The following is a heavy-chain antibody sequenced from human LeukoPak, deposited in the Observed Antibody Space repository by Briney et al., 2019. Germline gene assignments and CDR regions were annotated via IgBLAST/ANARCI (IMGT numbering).Heavy chain of an antibody. V-gene: IGHV4-59*01. CDR2: IYYSGST. J-gene: IGHJ3*02. Sequence: SETLSLTCTVSGGSISSYYWSWIRQPPGKGLEWIGYIYYSGSTDYNPSLKSRVTISVDTSKNQFSLKLSSVAAADTAVYYCARHYYDSSGYYYPNAFDIWGQGTMVTVSS. CDR1: GGSISSYY. D-gene: IGHD3-22*01. CDR3: ARHYYDSSGYYYPNAFDI.